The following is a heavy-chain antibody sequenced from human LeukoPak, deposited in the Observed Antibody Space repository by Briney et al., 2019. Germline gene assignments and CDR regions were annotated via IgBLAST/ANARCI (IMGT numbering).Heavy chain of an antibody. D-gene: IGHD3-10*01. J-gene: IGHJ3*02. V-gene: IGHV3-21*01. CDR3: ASSYYGSGSYRAFDI. Sequence: GGSLRLSCAASGFTFSSYSMNWVCQAPGKGMEWDSSISSSSSYIYYADSVKGRFTISRDNAKNSLYLQMNSLRAEDTAVYYCASSYYGSGSYRAFDIWGQGTMVTVSS. CDR2: ISSSSSYI. CDR1: GFTFSSYS.